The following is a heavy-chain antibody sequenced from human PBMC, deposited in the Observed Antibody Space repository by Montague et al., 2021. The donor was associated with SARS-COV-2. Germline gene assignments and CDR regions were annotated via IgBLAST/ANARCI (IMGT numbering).Heavy chain of an antibody. Sequence: SETLSLTCTVSGGSISRSNYFWGWIRLPAGKGLEWIGRIYFGGGPNYXXXLESRVVLSVDTSKNQFSLKLTSVTAADTAMYWCARGVDTGVVTVNGGFDYWGQGTLVIVSS. CDR2: IYFGGGP. V-gene: IGHV4-61*05. D-gene: IGHD5-18*01. CDR1: GGSISRSNYF. J-gene: IGHJ4*02. CDR3: ARGVDTGVVTVNGGFDY.